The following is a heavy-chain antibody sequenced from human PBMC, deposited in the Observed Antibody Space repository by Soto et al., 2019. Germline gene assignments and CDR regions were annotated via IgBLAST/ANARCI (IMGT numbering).Heavy chain of an antibody. D-gene: IGHD2-15*01. J-gene: IGHJ3*02. CDR3: ATDQGGYCSGGSCYGYMVVAFDI. Sequence: ASVKVSCKVSGYTLTEFFLHWGRQAPGKRLEWRGGFDPEDGETIYAQKFQGRVTMTEDTSTDTAYMELSSLRSEDTAVYYCATDQGGYCSGGSCYGYMVVAFDIWGQGTMVTVS. CDR1: GYTLTEFF. V-gene: IGHV1-24*01. CDR2: FDPEDGET.